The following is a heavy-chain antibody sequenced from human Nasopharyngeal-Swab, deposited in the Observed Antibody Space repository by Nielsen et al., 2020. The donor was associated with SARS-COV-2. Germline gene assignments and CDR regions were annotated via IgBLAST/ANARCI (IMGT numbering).Heavy chain of an antibody. Sequence: SETLSLTCAVYGGSFSGYSWSWIRQPPGKGLEWIGEINHSGSTNYNPSLKSRVTISVDTSKNQFSLKLSSVSVADTAVYYCARARRPSSVVRHRLNWFDPWGQGTLVTVSS. V-gene: IGHV4-34*01. CDR2: INHSGST. J-gene: IGHJ5*02. D-gene: IGHD3-10*01. CDR3: ARARRPSSVVRHRLNWFDP. CDR1: GGSFSGYS.